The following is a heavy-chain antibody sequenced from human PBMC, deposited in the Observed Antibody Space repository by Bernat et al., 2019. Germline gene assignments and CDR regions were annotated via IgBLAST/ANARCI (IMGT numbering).Heavy chain of an antibody. CDR3: ATPWRATYYYGSSGYYGWDAFDS. CDR2: INHSGST. V-gene: IGHV4-34*01. D-gene: IGHD3-22*01. J-gene: IGHJ3*02. Sequence: QVQLQQWGAGLLKPSETLSLPCAVYGGSFSGYYWSWIRQPPGKGLEWIGEINHSGSTNYNPSLKSRVTISVETSKNQFSLKLSSVTAADTAVYYCATPWRATYYYGSSGYYGWDAFDSWGQGTMVTVSS. CDR1: GGSFSGYY.